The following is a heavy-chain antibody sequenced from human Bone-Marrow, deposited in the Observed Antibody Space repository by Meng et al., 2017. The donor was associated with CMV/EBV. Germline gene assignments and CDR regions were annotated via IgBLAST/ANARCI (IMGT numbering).Heavy chain of an antibody. CDR2: IRYDGSNK. J-gene: IGHJ4*02. V-gene: IGHV3-30*02. Sequence: GGSLRLSCAASGFTFSSYGMHWVRQAPGKGLEWVAFIRYDGSNKYYADSVKGRFTISRDNSKNTLYLQMNSPRAEDTAVYYCAKDRSPYCSSTSCPVDYWGQGTLVTVSS. CDR1: GFTFSSYG. D-gene: IGHD2-2*01. CDR3: AKDRSPYCSSTSCPVDY.